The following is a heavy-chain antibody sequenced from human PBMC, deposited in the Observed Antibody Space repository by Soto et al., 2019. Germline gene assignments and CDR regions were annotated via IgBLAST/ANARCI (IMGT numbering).Heavy chain of an antibody. CDR2: IYYSGST. D-gene: IGHD6-6*01. CDR3: ARERSSSGWFDP. J-gene: IGHJ5*02. Sequence: LSLTCTVSDGSVSSGSYYWSWIRQPPGKGLEWIGYIYYSGSTNYNPSLKSRVTISVDTSKNQFSLKLSSVTAADTAVYYCARERSSSGWFDPWGQGTLVTSPQ. CDR1: DGSVSSGSYY. V-gene: IGHV4-61*01.